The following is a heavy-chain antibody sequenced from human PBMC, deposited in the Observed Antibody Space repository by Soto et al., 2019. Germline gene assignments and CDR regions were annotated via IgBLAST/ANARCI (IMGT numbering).Heavy chain of an antibody. J-gene: IGHJ3*02. D-gene: IGHD3-9*01. CDR1: GFTFSSYW. Sequence: EVRLVESGGGLVQPGGSLRLSCAASGFTFSSYWMHWVRKAPGKGLVWVSRIKTDGTDTHYADSVKGRFTISRDNAKNTLYLQMNSLRGEDTAVYYCARPRTSDWAYDIWGQGTMVIVSS. V-gene: IGHV3-74*01. CDR3: ARPRTSDWAYDI. CDR2: IKTDGTDT.